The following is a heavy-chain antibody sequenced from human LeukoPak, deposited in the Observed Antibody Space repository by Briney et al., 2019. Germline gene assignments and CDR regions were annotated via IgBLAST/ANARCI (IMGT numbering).Heavy chain of an antibody. CDR1: GFTFSSYD. CDR2: ISYSSGYT. J-gene: IGHJ4*02. CDR3: AKDPSDLGGAGSNNYFDC. D-gene: IGHD3-10*01. V-gene: IGHV3-23*01. Sequence: GGSLRLSCAASGFTFSSYDMSWVRQAPGKGLEWVSGISYSSGYTYYADSVKGRFTISRDNSRNTLYLQMNRLRAEDTAVYYGAKDPSDLGGAGSNNYFDCWGQGTLVTVSS.